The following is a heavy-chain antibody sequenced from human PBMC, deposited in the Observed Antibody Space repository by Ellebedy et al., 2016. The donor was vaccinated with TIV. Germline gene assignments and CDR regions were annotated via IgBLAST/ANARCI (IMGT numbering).Heavy chain of an antibody. J-gene: IGHJ4*02. D-gene: IGHD2-2*01. V-gene: IGHV4-34*01. CDR2: INHSGST. CDR1: GGSFSGYY. Sequence: SETLSLTXAVYGGSFSGYYWSWIRQPPGKGLEWIGEINHSGSTNYNPSLKSRVTISVDTSKNQFSLKLSSVTAADTAVYYCARVTRLIYCSSTSCYVQRRPVCYFDYWGQGTLVTVSS. CDR3: ARVTRLIYCSSTSCYVQRRPVCYFDY.